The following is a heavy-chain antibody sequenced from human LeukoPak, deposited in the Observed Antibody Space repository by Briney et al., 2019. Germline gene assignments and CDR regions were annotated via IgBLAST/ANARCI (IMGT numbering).Heavy chain of an antibody. D-gene: IGHD3-10*01. Sequence: GGSLRLSCAASGFTVSSNYMSWVRQAPGKGLEWVSVIYSGGSTYYADSVKGRFTISRDNSKNTLYLQMNSLRAEDTAVYYCARDRALLWFGEFSFDYWGQGTLVPVSS. CDR1: GFTVSSNY. CDR2: IYSGGST. V-gene: IGHV3-66*01. J-gene: IGHJ4*02. CDR3: ARDRALLWFGEFSFDY.